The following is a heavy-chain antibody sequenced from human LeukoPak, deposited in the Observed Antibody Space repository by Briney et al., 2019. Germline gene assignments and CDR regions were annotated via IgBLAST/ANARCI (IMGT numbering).Heavy chain of an antibody. CDR1: GGTFSSYA. D-gene: IGHD3-10*01. CDR2: IIPIFGTA. J-gene: IGHJ6*03. CDR3: ARVNLEYYYGSGRLIKYYYYYMDV. Sequence: ASVKVSCKASGGTFSSYAISWVRQAPGQGLEWMGGIIPIFGTANYAQKFQGRVTITADKSTSTAYMELSSLRSEDTAVYYCARVNLEYYYGSGRLIKYYYYYMDVWGKGTTVTISS. V-gene: IGHV1-69*06.